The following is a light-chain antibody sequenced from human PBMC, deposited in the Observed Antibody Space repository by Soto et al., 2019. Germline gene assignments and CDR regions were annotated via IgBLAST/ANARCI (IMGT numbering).Light chain of an antibody. CDR3: QQSYSTPYT. Sequence: DIQMTQSPSSLSASVGDRVTITCRASQSISSYLNRYQQIPGKAPKLLIYAASSLQSGVPSRFSGSGSGTDFTLTISSPQPDDFATYYCQQSYSTPYTFGQGTKLEIK. CDR2: AAS. CDR1: QSISSY. V-gene: IGKV1-39*01. J-gene: IGKJ2*01.